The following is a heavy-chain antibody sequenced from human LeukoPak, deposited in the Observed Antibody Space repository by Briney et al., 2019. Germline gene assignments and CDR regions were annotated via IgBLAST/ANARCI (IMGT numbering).Heavy chain of an antibody. V-gene: IGHV4-59*01. J-gene: IGHJ5*02. CDR3: ARVRITGTGRVWFDP. Sequence: PSETLSLTCTVSGDSISSYYWSWIRQPPGKGLEWIGYIYYSGSTNYNPSLKSRVSISLVTSTNQVSPKLSSVTAADTAVYYCARVRITGTGRVWFDPWGQGTLVTVSS. CDR1: GDSISSYY. D-gene: IGHD1-7*01. CDR2: IYYSGST.